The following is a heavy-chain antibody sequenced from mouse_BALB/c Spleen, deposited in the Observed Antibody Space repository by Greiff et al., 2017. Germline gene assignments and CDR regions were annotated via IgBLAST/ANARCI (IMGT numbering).Heavy chain of an antibody. CDR1: GFNIKDYY. D-gene: IGHD1-2*01. V-gene: IGHV14-1*02. CDR3: ARWDYGYGFAY. Sequence: EVQLQQSGAELVRPGALVKLSCKASGFNIKDYYMHWVKQRPEQGLEWIGWIDPENGNTIYDPKFQGKASITADTSSNTAYLQLSSLTCEDTAVYYCARWDYGYGFAYWGQGTLVTVSA. CDR2: IDPENGNT. J-gene: IGHJ3*01.